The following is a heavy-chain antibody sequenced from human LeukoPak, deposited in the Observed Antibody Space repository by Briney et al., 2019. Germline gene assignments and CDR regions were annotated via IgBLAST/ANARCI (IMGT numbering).Heavy chain of an antibody. CDR1: GGTFSSYA. Sequence: SVKVSCKASGGTFSSYAISWVRQAPGQGLEWMGRIIPIFGTANYARKFQGRVTITADKSTSTAYMELSSLRSEDTAVYYCARDLAYCGGDCYPGGDYWGQGTLVTVSS. J-gene: IGHJ4*02. CDR3: ARDLAYCGGDCYPGGDY. D-gene: IGHD2-21*02. V-gene: IGHV1-69*06. CDR2: IIPIFGTA.